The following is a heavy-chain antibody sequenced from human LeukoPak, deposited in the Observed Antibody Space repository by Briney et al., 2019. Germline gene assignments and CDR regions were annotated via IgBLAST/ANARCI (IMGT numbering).Heavy chain of an antibody. D-gene: IGHD2-15*01. CDR3: ARDRSRWSIAPDADV. CDR1: GFXFNDYW. J-gene: IGHJ6*02. Sequence: GGSLRLSCAASGFXFNDYWMNWVRQVPGKGRMWVARINSDGTRTTYADPVKGRFTVSRDNAKNTLYLQMNSLRAEDTAVYYCARDRSRWSIAPDADVWGQGTTVTVSS. V-gene: IGHV3-74*01. CDR2: INSDGTRT.